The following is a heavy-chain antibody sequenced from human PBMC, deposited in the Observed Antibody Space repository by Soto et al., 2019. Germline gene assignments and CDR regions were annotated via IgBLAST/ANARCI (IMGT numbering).Heavy chain of an antibody. CDR1: GGSISSYY. Sequence: SETLPLTCTVSGGSISSYYWSWIRQPPGKGLEWIGYVHDSWGSHYNPSLKSRVAISLDTSKSQFSLKLTSVTATDTAGYYCGRQGLGGPKGLVDVWGQGTTVPVS. CDR2: VHDSWGS. J-gene: IGHJ6*02. V-gene: IGHV4-59*08. D-gene: IGHD3-16*01. CDR3: GRQGLGGPKGLVDV.